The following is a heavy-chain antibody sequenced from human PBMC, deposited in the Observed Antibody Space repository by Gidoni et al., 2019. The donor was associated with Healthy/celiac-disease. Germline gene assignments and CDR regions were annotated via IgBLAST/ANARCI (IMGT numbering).Heavy chain of an antibody. D-gene: IGHD3-22*01. J-gene: IGHJ3*02. Sequence: EVQLVESGGGLVKPGGSLRLSCAASGFTFSSYSMNWVRQAPGKGLEWVSSISSSSSYIYYADSVKGRFTISRDNAKNSLHLQMNSLRAEDTAVYYCARDRSGFAFDIWGQGTMVTVSS. CDR2: ISSSSSYI. CDR3: ARDRSGFAFDI. V-gene: IGHV3-21*01. CDR1: GFTFSSYS.